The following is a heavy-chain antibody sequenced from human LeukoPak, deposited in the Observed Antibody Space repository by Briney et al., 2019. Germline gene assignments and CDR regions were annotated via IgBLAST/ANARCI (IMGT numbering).Heavy chain of an antibody. J-gene: IGHJ4*02. CDR2: IYYSGST. V-gene: IGHV4-31*03. D-gene: IGHD5-18*01. CDR3: AREPRGYSYGYYFDY. CDR1: GGSISSGGYY. Sequence: PSETLSLTCTASGGSISSGGYYWSWIRQHPGKGLEWIGYIYYSGSTYYNPSLKSRVTISVDTSKNQFSLKLSSVTAADTAVYYCAREPRGYSYGYYFDYWGQGTLVTVSS.